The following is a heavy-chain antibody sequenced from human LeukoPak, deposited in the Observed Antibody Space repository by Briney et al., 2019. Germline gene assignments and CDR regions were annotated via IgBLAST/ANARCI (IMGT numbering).Heavy chain of an antibody. V-gene: IGHV3-23*01. Sequence: GGSLRLSCAASGFTFGTYAMNWVRQAPGKGLEWVSTISGSGGDTYYADSVKGRFTISRDNSKTTLYLEMNSLRADDTAVYYCAAYFDYWGQGTLVTVSS. J-gene: IGHJ4*02. CDR2: ISGSGGDT. CDR1: GFTFGTYA. CDR3: AAYFDY.